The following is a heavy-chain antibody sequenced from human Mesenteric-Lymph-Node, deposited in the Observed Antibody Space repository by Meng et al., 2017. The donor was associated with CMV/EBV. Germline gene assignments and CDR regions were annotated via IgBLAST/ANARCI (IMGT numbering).Heavy chain of an antibody. Sequence: GSLRLSCAVYGGSFSGYYWSWIRQPPGKGLEWIGKMFYSGSTKYNPSLKTRVTISVDTSKTQFFLNLSSVTAADTAVYYCARDRGLLGAAGDYYYYYGMDVWGQGITVTVSS. V-gene: IGHV4-59*01. D-gene: IGHD1-26*01. CDR3: ARDRGLLGAAGDYYYYYGMDV. CDR1: GGSFSGYY. J-gene: IGHJ6*02. CDR2: MFYSGST.